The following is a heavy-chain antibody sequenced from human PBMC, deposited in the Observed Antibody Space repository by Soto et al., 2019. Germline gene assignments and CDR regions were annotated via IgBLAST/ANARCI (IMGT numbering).Heavy chain of an antibody. CDR1: GGTFTNYS. V-gene: IGHV1-69*01. Sequence: QVQLVQSGAEVKRPGSSVKVSCTASGGTFTNYSVHWLRQAPGQGLEWLGGIVPLFGTTNYAQKFRGRVTITADESTNTAYMDLRSLRSEDTAIYYCARSQVYSSGWYNCFDPWGQGTLVTVSS. J-gene: IGHJ5*02. D-gene: IGHD6-19*01. CDR3: ARSQVYSSGWYNCFDP. CDR2: IVPLFGTT.